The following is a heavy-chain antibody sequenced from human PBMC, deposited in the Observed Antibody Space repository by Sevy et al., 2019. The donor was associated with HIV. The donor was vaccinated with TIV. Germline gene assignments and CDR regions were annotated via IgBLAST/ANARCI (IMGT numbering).Heavy chain of an antibody. V-gene: IGHV3-23*01. J-gene: IGHJ4*02. CDR2: LIENGVDP. Sequence: GGSLRLSCAASGFTFNKYAMSWVRQPPGKGLEWVSGLIENGVDPYYSDSVRGRFTISRDNSKNTLYLQMNSLRAEDTAIYYCVKDYMFAADWAPDSWGQGTLVTVSS. CDR1: GFTFNKYA. CDR3: VKDYMFAADWAPDS. D-gene: IGHD3-10*02.